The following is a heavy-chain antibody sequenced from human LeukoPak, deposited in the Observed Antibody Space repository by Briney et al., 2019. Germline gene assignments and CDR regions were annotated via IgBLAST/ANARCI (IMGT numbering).Heavy chain of an antibody. Sequence: ASVKVSCKASGYTFTSYDINWVRQATGQGLEWMGWINPNSGGTNYAQKLQGRVTMTTDTSTSTAYMELRSLRSDDTAVYYCARATNSGYCADYWGQGTLVTVSS. V-gene: IGHV1-18*01. CDR1: GYTFTSYD. CDR3: ARATNSGYCADY. CDR2: INPNSGGT. D-gene: IGHD3-22*01. J-gene: IGHJ4*02.